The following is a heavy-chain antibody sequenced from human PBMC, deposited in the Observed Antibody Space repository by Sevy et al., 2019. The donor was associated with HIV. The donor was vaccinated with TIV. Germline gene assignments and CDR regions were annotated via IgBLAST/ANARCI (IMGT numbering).Heavy chain of an antibody. CDR3: VKEVSEYSYSDY. D-gene: IGHD5-18*01. V-gene: IGHV3-11*06. CDR1: GFTFSDYY. J-gene: IGHJ4*02. CDR2: ISSSSSYT. Sequence: GGSLRLSCAASGFTFSDYYMSWIRQAPGKGLEWVSYISSSSSYTNYADSVKGRFTISRDNAKNSLYLQMNSLRAEDTAVYYCVKEVSEYSYSDYWGQGTLVTVSS.